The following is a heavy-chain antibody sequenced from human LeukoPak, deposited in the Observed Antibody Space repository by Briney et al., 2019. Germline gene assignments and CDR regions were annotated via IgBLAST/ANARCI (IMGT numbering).Heavy chain of an antibody. V-gene: IGHV1-24*01. J-gene: IGHJ5*02. CDR1: GYTLTELS. CDR2: FDPEDGET. CDR3: ATENSRDTATGGENWFDP. D-gene: IGHD5-18*01. Sequence: ASVKVSCKASGYTLTELSMHWVRQAPGKGLEWMGGFDPEDGETIYAQKFQGRVTMTEDTSTDTAYMELSSLRSEDTAVYYCATENSRDTATGGENWFDPWGQGTLVTVSS.